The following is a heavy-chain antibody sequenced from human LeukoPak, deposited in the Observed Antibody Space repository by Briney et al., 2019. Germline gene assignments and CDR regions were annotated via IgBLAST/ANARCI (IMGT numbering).Heavy chain of an antibody. D-gene: IGHD5-12*01. CDR2: IYYSGST. Sequence: SETLSLTCTVSGGSISSSSYYWGWIRQPPGKGLEWIGSIYYSGSTYYNPSLKSRVAISVDTSKNQFSLKLSSVTAADTAVYYCARQKYSGYGPDAFGIWGQGTMVTVSS. CDR1: GGSISSSSYY. CDR3: ARQKYSGYGPDAFGI. V-gene: IGHV4-39*01. J-gene: IGHJ3*02.